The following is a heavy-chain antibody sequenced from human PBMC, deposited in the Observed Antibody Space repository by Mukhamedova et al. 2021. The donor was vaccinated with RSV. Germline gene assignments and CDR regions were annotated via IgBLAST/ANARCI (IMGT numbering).Heavy chain of an antibody. V-gene: IGHV1-2*06. Sequence: GQGLEWMGRINPNSGGTNYAQQFQGRVTMTRDTSISTASMELSRLRSDDSAVYYCASDPGAYSSSSGFYFDFWGQGTLVTVS. D-gene: IGHD6-6*01. CDR2: INPNSGGT. J-gene: IGHJ4*02. CDR3: ASDPGAYSSSSGFYFDF.